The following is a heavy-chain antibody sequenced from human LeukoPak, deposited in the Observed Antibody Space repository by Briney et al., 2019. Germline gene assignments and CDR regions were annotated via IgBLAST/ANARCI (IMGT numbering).Heavy chain of an antibody. D-gene: IGHD2-21*02. V-gene: IGHV1-46*01. Sequence: ASVKVSCKASGYTFTSYDMHWVRQAPGQGLEWMGVINPSGDSTSYAQKFQGRVTMARDTSTSTVYMELSSLRSEDTAVYYCASVLYCGADCYSGRYFFDYWGQGTLVTVSS. J-gene: IGHJ4*02. CDR3: ASVLYCGADCYSGRYFFDY. CDR1: GYTFTSYD. CDR2: INPSGDST.